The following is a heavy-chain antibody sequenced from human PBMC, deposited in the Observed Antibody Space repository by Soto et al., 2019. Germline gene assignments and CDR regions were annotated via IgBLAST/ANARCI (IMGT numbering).Heavy chain of an antibody. V-gene: IGHV3-33*05. CDR3: ARELRSYSGAYSDH. CDR2: VSYDGTKT. Sequence: PGGSLRLSCVGSGFTFKNSGMHWVRQAPGKGLEWLAVVSYDGTKTMYTDSVKGRISISRDNARNTLFLQMDSLTAEDTALYYCARELRSYSGAYSDHWGQGTPVTVSS. D-gene: IGHD1-26*01. CDR1: GFTFKNSG. J-gene: IGHJ4*02.